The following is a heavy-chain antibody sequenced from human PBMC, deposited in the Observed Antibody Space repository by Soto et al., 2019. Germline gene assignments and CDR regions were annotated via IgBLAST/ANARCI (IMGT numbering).Heavy chain of an antibody. Sequence: GGSLRLSCAASGFAFSSYSMNWVRQPPGKGLEWVAIIWYDGGKKDYVDSAKGRFTISRDNSKNTLYLQMNSLRGEDTAVYYCARVTGASTSSDDHWGQGTLVTVSS. CDR3: ARVTGASTSSDDH. CDR2: IWYDGGKK. V-gene: IGHV3-33*08. D-gene: IGHD6-6*01. J-gene: IGHJ4*02. CDR1: GFAFSSYS.